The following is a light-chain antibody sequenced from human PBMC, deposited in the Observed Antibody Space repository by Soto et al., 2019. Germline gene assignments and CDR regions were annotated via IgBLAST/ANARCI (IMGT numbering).Light chain of an antibody. J-gene: IGKJ5*01. CDR1: QSVSSH. CDR3: QQYNDWPPIT. CDR2: DAS. Sequence: EIRMTQSPATLSVYTGEGATVSSRASQSVSSHLAWYQQKPGQAPRLLIYDASNRATGIPDRFSGSGSGTDFTLTISSLQSEDFAVYYCQQYNDWPPITFGQGTRLEIK. V-gene: IGKV3D-15*01.